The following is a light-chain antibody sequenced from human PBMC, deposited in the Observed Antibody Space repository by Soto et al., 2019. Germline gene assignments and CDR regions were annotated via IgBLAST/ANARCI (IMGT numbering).Light chain of an antibody. CDR3: QQCYSTPHT. J-gene: IGKJ2*01. Sequence: DRQMTQSPSSLSASVGDRVTITCRASQSISNYLNWYQQKPGKAPKLLISAASSLQSGVPSRFSGSGSGTDFTLTISSLQPEDFATYYCQQCYSTPHTFGQGTKLEIK. CDR2: AAS. CDR1: QSISNY. V-gene: IGKV1-39*01.